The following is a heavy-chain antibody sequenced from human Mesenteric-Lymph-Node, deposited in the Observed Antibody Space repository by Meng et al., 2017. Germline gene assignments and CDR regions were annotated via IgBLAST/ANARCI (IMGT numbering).Heavy chain of an antibody. J-gene: IGHJ3*02. CDR1: GGSISSYY. Sequence: GSLRLSCTVSGGSISSYYWSWIRQPPGKGLEWIGYIYYSGSTNYNPSLKSRVTISVDTSKNQFSLKLSSVTAADTAVYYCAREVVVAAAFDIWGQGTMVTVSS. CDR2: IYYSGST. D-gene: IGHD2-15*01. V-gene: IGHV4-59*01. CDR3: AREVVVAAAFDI.